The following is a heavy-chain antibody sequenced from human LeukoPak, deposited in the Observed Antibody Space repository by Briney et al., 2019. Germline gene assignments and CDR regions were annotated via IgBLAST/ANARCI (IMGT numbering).Heavy chain of an antibody. V-gene: IGHV4-34*01. CDR1: GGSFSGYY. D-gene: IGHD3-22*01. CDR2: INHSGST. J-gene: IGHJ4*02. Sequence: SETLSLTCAVYGGSFSGYYWSWIRQPPGKGLEWIVEINHSGSTNYNPSLKSRVTISVDTSKDQFSLKLSSVTAADTAVYYCARSGAYDSSGYSVLPIDYWGQGTLVTVSS. CDR3: ARSGAYDSSGYSVLPIDY.